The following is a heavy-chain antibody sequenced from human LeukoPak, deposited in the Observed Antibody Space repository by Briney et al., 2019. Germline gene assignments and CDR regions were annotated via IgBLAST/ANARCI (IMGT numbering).Heavy chain of an antibody. CDR3: ARGQSQFDY. CDR1: GYTFTSYD. V-gene: IGHV1-8*01. Sequence: GASAKVSCKASGYTFTSYDINWVRQATGQGLEWMGWMNPNSGNAVYAQKFQGRVTMTRNTSITTAYMELTSLRSEDTAMYYCARGQSQFDYWGQGTLVTVSS. CDR2: MNPNSGNA. J-gene: IGHJ4*02.